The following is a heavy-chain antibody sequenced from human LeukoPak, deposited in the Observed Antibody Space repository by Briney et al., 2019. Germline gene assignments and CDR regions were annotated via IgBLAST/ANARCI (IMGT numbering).Heavy chain of an antibody. CDR2: IYYSGST. CDR3: AGPVSDYFDY. V-gene: IGHV4-39*01. D-gene: IGHD2-8*01. CDR1: GGSISSSSYY. J-gene: IGHJ4*02. Sequence: SETLSLTCTVSGGSISSSSYYWGWIRQPPGKGLEWIGSIYYSGSTYYNPSLRSRVTISVDTSKNQFSLKLSSVTAADTAVYYCAGPVSDYFDYWGQGTLVTVSS.